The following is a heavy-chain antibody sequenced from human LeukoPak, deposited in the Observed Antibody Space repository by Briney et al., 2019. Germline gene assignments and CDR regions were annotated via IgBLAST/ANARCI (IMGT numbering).Heavy chain of an antibody. V-gene: IGHV1-69*05. Sequence: GASVKVSCKASGYTFTSYGISWVRQAPGQGLEWMGGIIPIFGTANYAQKFQGRVTITTDESTSTAYMELSSLRSEDTAVYYCARDPAHLGYCTNGVCPEAFDIWGQGTMVTVSS. CDR3: ARDPAHLGYCTNGVCPEAFDI. CDR2: IIPIFGTA. J-gene: IGHJ3*02. CDR1: GYTFTSYG. D-gene: IGHD2-8*01.